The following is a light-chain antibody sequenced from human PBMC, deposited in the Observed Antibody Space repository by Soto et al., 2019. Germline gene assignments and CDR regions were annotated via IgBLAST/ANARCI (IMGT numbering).Light chain of an antibody. CDR2: AAS. Sequence: DIQLTQSPSFLSASVGDRVTITCRASQGISSYLAWYQQKPGKAPTLLIYAASTLQSGVPSRFSGSGSGTEFTLTISRLQPEDFATYYCQQLNSYPRTFGQGTKLEIK. V-gene: IGKV1-9*01. CDR3: QQLNSYPRT. J-gene: IGKJ2*02. CDR1: QGISSY.